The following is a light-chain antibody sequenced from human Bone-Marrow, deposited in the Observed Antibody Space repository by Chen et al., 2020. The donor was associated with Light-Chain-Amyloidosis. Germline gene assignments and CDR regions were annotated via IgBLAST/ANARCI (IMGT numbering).Light chain of an antibody. V-gene: IGLV1-51*01. CDR3: ATWDGSLSAVI. CDR1: HSNIGNNS. Sequence: QSVLTQPPSVSAAPGPKFTISCSGSHSNIGNNSVSWYQQFPGTAPKLLIYDNNKRPSGIPDRFSGSKSGTSATLGITGLQTGDEADYFCATWDGSLSAVIFGGGSKLTVL. J-gene: IGLJ2*01. CDR2: DNN.